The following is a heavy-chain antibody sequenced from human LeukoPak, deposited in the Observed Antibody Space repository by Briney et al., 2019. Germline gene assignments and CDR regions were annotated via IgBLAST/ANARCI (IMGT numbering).Heavy chain of an antibody. CDR3: AKEFHSRGYGANFDY. D-gene: IGHD3-10*01. CDR2: ISSDGGTK. J-gene: IGHJ4*02. V-gene: IGHV3-30*18. CDR1: KFTFSHYG. Sequence: PGVSLRLSCTASKFTFSHYGMQWVRQAPGKGLEWVAVISSDGGTKIYADSVKGRFTLSRDNSINTFDLQMNSLRAEDTAVYYCAKEFHSRGYGANFDYWGQGTLVTVSS.